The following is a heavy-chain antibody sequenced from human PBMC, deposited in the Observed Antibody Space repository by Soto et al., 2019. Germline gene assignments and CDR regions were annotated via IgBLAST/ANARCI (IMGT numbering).Heavy chain of an antibody. V-gene: IGHV1-18*01. CDR3: ARASCNYDILTGYYLN. J-gene: IGHJ4*02. D-gene: IGHD3-9*01. Sequence: GSVKVSCKASGYTFTSYGISWVRQAPGQGLEWMGWISAYNGNTNYAQKLQGRVTMTTDTSTSTAYMELRSLRSDDTAVYYCARASCNYDILTGYYLNWGQGTLVTVSS. CDR2: ISAYNGNT. CDR1: GYTFTSYG.